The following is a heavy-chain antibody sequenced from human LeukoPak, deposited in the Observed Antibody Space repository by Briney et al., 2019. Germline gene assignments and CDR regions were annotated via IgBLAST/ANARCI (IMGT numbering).Heavy chain of an antibody. CDR3: ARDLWARGAFDN. D-gene: IGHD3-16*01. CDR1: GVSLSSSNYY. CDR2: LYYSERT. J-gene: IGHJ3*02. Sequence: SETLSLTCTVSGVSLSSSNYYWGWIRQPPGEGLEWIGSLYYSERTYYNPSLKSRVNISVDTSKNQFSLKLTSVTAADTAVYYCARDLWARGAFDNWGQGTMVTVSS. V-gene: IGHV4-39*02.